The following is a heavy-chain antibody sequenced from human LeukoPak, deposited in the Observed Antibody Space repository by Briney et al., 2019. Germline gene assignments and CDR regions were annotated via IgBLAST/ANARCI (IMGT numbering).Heavy chain of an antibody. V-gene: IGHV3-7*04. CDR2: IKPDGSEK. J-gene: IGHJ3*01. D-gene: IGHD3-3*01. Sequence: GGSLRLSCAASRLTLSNYWMSWVRQAPGKGLEWVANIKPDGSEKYCVDSVKGRFSISTDNVRNTLYLQMNSLRVGDTALYYCARGDFWSGDYTDAFDVWGQGTMVTVSS. CDR3: ARGDFWSGDYTDAFDV. CDR1: RLTLSNYW.